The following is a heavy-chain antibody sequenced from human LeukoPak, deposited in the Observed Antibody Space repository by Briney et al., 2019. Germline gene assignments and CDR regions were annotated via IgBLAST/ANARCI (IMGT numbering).Heavy chain of an antibody. CDR2: SSGSGGST. CDR3: AKGSRGSTSCYVDY. J-gene: IGHJ4*02. CDR1: RFPFSSYA. D-gene: IGHD2-2*01. V-gene: IGHV3-23*01. Sequence: GSLRLSCAASRFPFSSYAMSWVRQAPGKGLEWVSASSGSGGSTYYADSVKGRFTISRDNSKNTLYLQMNSLRAEDTAVYYCAKGSRGSTSCYVDYWGQGTLVTVSS.